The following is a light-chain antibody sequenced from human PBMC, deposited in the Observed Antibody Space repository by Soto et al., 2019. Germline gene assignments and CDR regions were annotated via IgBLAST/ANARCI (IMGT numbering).Light chain of an antibody. CDR3: CSYAGSYTGV. CDR2: DVS. J-gene: IGLJ1*01. V-gene: IGLV2-11*01. CDR1: SSDVGGYSY. Sequence: QSALTQPRSVSGSPGQSVTISCTGTSSDVGGYSYVSWYQQHPGKAPKLMIYDVSKRPSGVPDRFSGSKSGNTASLTISGLQAEDEADYYCCSYAGSYTGVFGTGTKLTVL.